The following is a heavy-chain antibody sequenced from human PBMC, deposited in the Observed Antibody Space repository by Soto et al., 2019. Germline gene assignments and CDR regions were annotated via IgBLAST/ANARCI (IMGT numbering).Heavy chain of an antibody. D-gene: IGHD3-10*01. V-gene: IGHV4-34*01. J-gene: IGHJ5*02. CDR1: GASLSDDY. CDR3: RARGAP. Sequence: QVQLQQWGAGLLKPSDTLSLTCAVNGASLSDDYWNWIRQPPGRGLEWLGEITHSGSAYYTPALNSRLIISVDTPSNQISLKLTSVTAADTAIYDCRARGAPGGQGNLVVVS. CDR2: ITHSGSA.